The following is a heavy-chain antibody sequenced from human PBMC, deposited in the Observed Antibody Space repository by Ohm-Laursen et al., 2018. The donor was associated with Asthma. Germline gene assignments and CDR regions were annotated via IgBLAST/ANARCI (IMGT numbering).Heavy chain of an antibody. V-gene: IGHV3-30-3*01. CDR1: GFTFSNFA. CDR3: ARAGVTFWRNVNWFDP. J-gene: IGHJ5*02. CDR2: ITSDGSWT. D-gene: IGHD3-3*01. Sequence: SLRLSCTASGFTFSNFAMHWVRQAPGKGLEWVSIITSDGSWTSYADSVKGRFTTSRDNARNSLYLQMNSLRAEDTAVYYCARAGVTFWRNVNWFDPWGQGTLVTVSS.